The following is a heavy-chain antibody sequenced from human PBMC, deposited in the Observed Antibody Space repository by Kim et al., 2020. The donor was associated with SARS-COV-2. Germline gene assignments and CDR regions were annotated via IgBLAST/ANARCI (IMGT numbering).Heavy chain of an antibody. J-gene: IGHJ4*02. Sequence: YYADSVKGPFTISRDNSKNTLYLQMNSLGAEDTAVYYGAREIVGAGLFDYWGQGTLVTVSS. V-gene: IGHV3-30*01. D-gene: IGHD1-26*01. CDR3: AREIVGAGLFDY.